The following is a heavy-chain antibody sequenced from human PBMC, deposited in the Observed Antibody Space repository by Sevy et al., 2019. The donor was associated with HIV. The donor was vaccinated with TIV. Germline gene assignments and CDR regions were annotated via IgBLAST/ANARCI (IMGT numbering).Heavy chain of an antibody. D-gene: IGHD3-9*01. CDR1: GGSISSYY. CDR2: IYYSGST. J-gene: IGHJ3*02. CDR3: ARGRPYYDILTDNGAFDI. V-gene: IGHV4-59*01. Sequence: SETLSLTCTLSGGSISSYYWSWIRQPPGKGLEWIGYIYYSGSTNYNPSLKSRVTISVDTSKNQFSLKLSSVTAADTAVYYCARGRPYYDILTDNGAFDIWGQGTMVTVSS.